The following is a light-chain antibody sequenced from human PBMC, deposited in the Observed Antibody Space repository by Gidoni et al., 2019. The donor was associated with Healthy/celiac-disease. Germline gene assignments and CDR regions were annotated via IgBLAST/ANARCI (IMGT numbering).Light chain of an antibody. J-gene: IGKJ1*01. CDR2: DAS. CDR3: QQYNSYAWT. Sequence: DIQMTQSPSNLSASVGDRVTITCRASQSISSWLAWYQQKPGKDPKLLNYDASSLESGVPSRFSGSGSGTEFTLTISSLQPDDFATYYCQQYNSYAWTFGQGTKVEIK. CDR1: QSISSW. V-gene: IGKV1-5*01.